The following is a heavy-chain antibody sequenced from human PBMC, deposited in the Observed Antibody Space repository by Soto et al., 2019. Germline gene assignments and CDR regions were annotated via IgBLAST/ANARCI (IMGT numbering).Heavy chain of an antibody. J-gene: IGHJ4*02. CDR3: AIDRTISSNTWPLDY. CDR2: IIPTLDAA. Sequence: QVQLVQAGAEVKTPGSSVKVSGKASGVTFSSSTIIWVRQAPGQGIAWMGGIIPTLDAANYAQKFPGRVTIPADESTSTYYQELSILRSDDTAVYYWAIDRTISSNTWPLDYWCQGTLVTGS. CDR1: GVTFSSST. D-gene: IGHD6-13*01. V-gene: IGHV1-69*01.